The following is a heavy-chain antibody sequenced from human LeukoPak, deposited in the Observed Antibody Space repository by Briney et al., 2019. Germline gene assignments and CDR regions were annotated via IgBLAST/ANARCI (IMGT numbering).Heavy chain of an antibody. J-gene: IGHJ5*02. V-gene: IGHV1-69*06. Sequence: ASVTVSCKASGGTFSSYAISWVRQAPGQGLEWMGGIIPIFGTANYAQKFQGRVTITADKSTSTAYMELSSLRSEDTAVYYCARDLSRFLEWSNGWFDPWGQGTLVTASS. CDR1: GGTFSSYA. CDR2: IIPIFGTA. CDR3: ARDLSRFLEWSNGWFDP. D-gene: IGHD3-3*01.